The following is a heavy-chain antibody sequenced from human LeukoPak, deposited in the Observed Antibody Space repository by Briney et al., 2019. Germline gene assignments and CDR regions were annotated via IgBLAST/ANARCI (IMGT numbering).Heavy chain of an antibody. J-gene: IGHJ4*02. CDR3: ARVYHYYDSSGYYSIRDY. D-gene: IGHD3-22*01. Sequence: PSETLSLTCTVSGGSISSYYWSWIRQPPGKGLEWIGYIYYSGSTNYNPSLKSRVTISVVTSKNQFSLKLSSVTAADTAVYYCARVYHYYDSSGYYSIRDYWGQGTLVTVSS. V-gene: IGHV4-59*01. CDR2: IYYSGST. CDR1: GGSISSYY.